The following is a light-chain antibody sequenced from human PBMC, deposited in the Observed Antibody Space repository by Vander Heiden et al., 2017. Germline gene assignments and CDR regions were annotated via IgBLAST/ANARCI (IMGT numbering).Light chain of an antibody. CDR1: SSDVGGYIY. J-gene: IGLJ2*01. Sequence: QSALTQPRSVSGSPGQSVTISCTGTSSDVGGYIYVAWYQQHPGNAPKLMIYDVSKRPSGVPDRFAGSESGNAACLTISGRQAEDEADYYCCSYAGSYTFVVFGGGTKLTVI. V-gene: IGLV2-11*01. CDR2: DVS. CDR3: CSYAGSYTFVV.